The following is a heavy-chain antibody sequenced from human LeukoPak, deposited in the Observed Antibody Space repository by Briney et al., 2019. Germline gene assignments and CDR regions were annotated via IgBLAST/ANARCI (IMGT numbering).Heavy chain of an antibody. CDR3: AREERGNSIDF. D-gene: IGHD4-23*01. Sequence: PSETLSLTCIVSGGSISSSGYYWSWIRQHPGKGLEWIGYIYHSGNSYYNPSLKSRVIISVDTSKNQFSLKLNSVTAADTAVYYCAREERGNSIDFWGQGTLVTVSS. CDR1: GGSISSSGYY. J-gene: IGHJ4*02. V-gene: IGHV4-31*03. CDR2: IYHSGNS.